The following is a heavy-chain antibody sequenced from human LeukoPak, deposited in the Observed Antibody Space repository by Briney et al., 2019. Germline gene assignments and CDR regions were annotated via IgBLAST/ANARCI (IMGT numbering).Heavy chain of an antibody. CDR3: ASRTYYYYYGMDV. J-gene: IGHJ6*02. Sequence: PGGSLRLSCAASGFTVSSNYMSWVRQAPGKGLEWVSVIYSGGSTYYADSVKGRFTISRDNSKNTLYLQMNSLRAEDTAVYYCASRTYYYYYGMDVWGQGTTVTVSS. CDR1: GFTVSSNY. V-gene: IGHV3-53*01. CDR2: IYSGGST.